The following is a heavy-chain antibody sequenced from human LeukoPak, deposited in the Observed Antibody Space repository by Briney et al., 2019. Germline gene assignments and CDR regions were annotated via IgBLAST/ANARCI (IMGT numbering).Heavy chain of an antibody. CDR3: ARESRIEYYYYYMDV. J-gene: IGHJ6*03. CDR1: GYTFTGYY. Sequence: ASVKVSCKASGYTFTGYYIHWVRQAPGQGLEWMGWINPDSGGTNYAQNFQGRVTMARDTSISTAYMELSRLRSDGTAVYYCARESRIEYYYYYMDVWGKGTTVTVSS. V-gene: IGHV1-2*02. CDR2: INPDSGGT.